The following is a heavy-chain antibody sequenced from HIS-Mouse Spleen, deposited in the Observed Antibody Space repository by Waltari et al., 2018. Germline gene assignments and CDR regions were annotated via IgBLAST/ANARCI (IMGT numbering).Heavy chain of an antibody. CDR1: GFTFSSYG. J-gene: IGHJ4*02. Sequence: QVQLVESVGGVVQPGRSLRLSLAASGFTFSSYGTHWVRQAPGKGLEWVAVISYDGSNKYYADSVKGRFTISRDNSKNTLYLQMNSLRAEDTAVYYCAKDKHHAFDYWGQGTLVTVSS. CDR3: AKDKHHAFDY. V-gene: IGHV3-30*18. CDR2: ISYDGSNK.